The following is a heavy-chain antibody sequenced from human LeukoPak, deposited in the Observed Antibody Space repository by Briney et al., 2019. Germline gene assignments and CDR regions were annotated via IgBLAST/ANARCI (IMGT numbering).Heavy chain of an antibody. V-gene: IGHV3-7*03. CDR1: GFTFSNYW. J-gene: IGHJ3*02. D-gene: IGHD6-13*01. CDR2: IKTDGSEK. CDR3: AKDSWGLAAAGYDAFDI. Sequence: GGSLRLSCEGSGFTFSNYWMGWVRQAPGKGLQWVANIKTDGSEKYYVDSVKGRFTISRDNAKNSLYLQMNSLRAEDTAVYYCAKDSWGLAAAGYDAFDIWGQGTMVTVSS.